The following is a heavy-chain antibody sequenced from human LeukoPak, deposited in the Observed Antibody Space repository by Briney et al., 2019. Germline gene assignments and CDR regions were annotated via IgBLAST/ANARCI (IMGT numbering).Heavy chain of an antibody. CDR2: ISTNGGST. Sequence: GGSLRLSCAASGFTFSSYAMHWVRQAPGKGLDYVSGISTNGGSTYYANSVKGRFTISRDNSKNTLYLQMGTLRAEDMAVYYCARGKGYCSGGRCYYYFDYWGQGTLVTVSS. J-gene: IGHJ4*02. V-gene: IGHV3-64*01. CDR1: GFTFSSYA. D-gene: IGHD2-15*01. CDR3: ARGKGYCSGGRCYYYFDY.